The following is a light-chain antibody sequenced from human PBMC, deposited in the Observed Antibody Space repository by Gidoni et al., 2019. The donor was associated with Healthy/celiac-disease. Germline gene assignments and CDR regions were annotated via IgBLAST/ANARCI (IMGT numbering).Light chain of an antibody. CDR3: QQYDNLQS. V-gene: IGKV1-33*01. J-gene: IGKJ2*03. CDR1: QDISNY. Sequence: DIQMTQSPSSLSASVGDRVTITCQASQDISNYLNWYQQKPGKAPKLLNYDASNLETGVPSRFSGSGSGTDFTFTISSLQAEDIATYYCQQYDNLQSFGQGTKLEIK. CDR2: DAS.